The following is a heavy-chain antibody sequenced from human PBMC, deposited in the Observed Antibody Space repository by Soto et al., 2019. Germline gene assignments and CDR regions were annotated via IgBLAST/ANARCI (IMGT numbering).Heavy chain of an antibody. Sequence: SGGSLRLSCAASGFTFSSYGMHWVRQAPGKGLEWVAVIWYDGSNKYYADSVKGRFTISRDNSKNTLYLQMNSLRAEDTAVYYCARFPGIAVAGTDYWGQGTLVTVSS. V-gene: IGHV3-33*01. J-gene: IGHJ4*02. CDR3: ARFPGIAVAGTDY. CDR1: GFTFSSYG. CDR2: IWYDGSNK. D-gene: IGHD6-19*01.